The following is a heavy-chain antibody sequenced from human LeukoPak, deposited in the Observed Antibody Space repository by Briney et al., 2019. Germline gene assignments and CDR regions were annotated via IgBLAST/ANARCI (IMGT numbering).Heavy chain of an antibody. J-gene: IGHJ6*03. CDR3: ARGTYYYYFYMDV. Sequence: SETLSLTCTVSGGPISSPNHFWGWVRQPPGKGLEWIGSVYYGGSTYSNPSLKSRVTISVDTSKNQFSLKLSSVTAADTAVYYCARGTYYYYFYMDVWGKGTTVTVSS. CDR1: GGPISSPNHF. CDR2: VYYGGST. V-gene: IGHV4-39*07.